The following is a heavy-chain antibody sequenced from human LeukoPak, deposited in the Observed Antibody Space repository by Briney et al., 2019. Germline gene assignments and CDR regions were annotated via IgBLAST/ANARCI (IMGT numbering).Heavy chain of an antibody. D-gene: IGHD1-20*01. V-gene: IGHV3-11*01. CDR1: GNYW. J-gene: IGHJ4*02. Sequence: GGSLRLSCAASGNYWMHWVRQAPGKGLEWVSYISSSGSTIHYADSVKGRFTISRDNAKNSLYLQMNSLRAEDTAVYYCARRRYNWNAIDYWGQGTLVTVSS. CDR3: ARRRYNWNAIDY. CDR2: ISSSGSTI.